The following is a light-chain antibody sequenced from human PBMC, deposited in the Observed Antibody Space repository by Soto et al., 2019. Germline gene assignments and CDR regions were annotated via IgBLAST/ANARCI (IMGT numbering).Light chain of an antibody. CDR3: LQHNSYPLT. V-gene: IGKV1-17*01. J-gene: IGKJ4*01. CDR2: AAS. CDR1: QDISND. Sequence: DIQMTQSPSSLSASVVDRVTITCQASQDISNDLSWYQQKPGKAPKRLIYAASSLQSGVPSRFSGSGSGTEFTLTISSLQPEDFATYYCLQHNSYPLTFGGGTKVDIK.